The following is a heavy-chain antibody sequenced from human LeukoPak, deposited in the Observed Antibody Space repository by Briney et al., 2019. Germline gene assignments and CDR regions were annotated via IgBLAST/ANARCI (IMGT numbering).Heavy chain of an antibody. D-gene: IGHD3-22*01. CDR3: ARASSGLDY. CDR1: GFSFSSYG. CDR2: IWYDGSNK. J-gene: IGHJ4*02. V-gene: IGHV3-33*01. Sequence: GRSLRLSCAASGFSFSSYGMHWVRQAPGKGLEWVAVIWYDGSNKYYADSVKGRFTISRDNSKNTLYLQMNSLRAEDTAVYYCARASSGLDYWGQGILVTVSS.